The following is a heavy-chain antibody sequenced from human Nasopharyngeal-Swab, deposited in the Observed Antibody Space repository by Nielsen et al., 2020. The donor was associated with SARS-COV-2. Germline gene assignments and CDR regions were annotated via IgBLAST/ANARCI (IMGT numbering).Heavy chain of an antibody. CDR3: ARDGLDYDFWSAYFMDV. J-gene: IGHJ6*02. V-gene: IGHV3-21*01. Sequence: GESLKISCAASGFTFNNYNFNWVRQAPGKGLEWVSSISSSSSYIYYADSVKGRFTISRDNAKNSHYLQMNSLRAEDTAMYYCARDGLDYDFWSAYFMDVWGQGTTVTVSS. CDR1: GFTFNNYN. D-gene: IGHD3-3*01. CDR2: ISSSSSYI.